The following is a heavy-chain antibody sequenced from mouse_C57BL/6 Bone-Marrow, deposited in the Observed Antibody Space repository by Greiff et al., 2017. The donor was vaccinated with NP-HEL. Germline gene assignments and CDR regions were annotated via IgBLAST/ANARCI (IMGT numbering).Heavy chain of an antibody. J-gene: IGHJ4*01. CDR3: ARYSKRAMDY. CDR1: GFTFTDYY. Sequence: EVKLMESGGGLVQPGGSLSLSCAASGFTFTDYYMSWVRQPPGKALEWLGFIRNKANGYTTEDSASVKGRFTISRDNSQSILYLQMNALRAEDSATYYCARYSKRAMDYWGQGTSVTVSS. CDR2: IRNKANGYTT. V-gene: IGHV7-3*01.